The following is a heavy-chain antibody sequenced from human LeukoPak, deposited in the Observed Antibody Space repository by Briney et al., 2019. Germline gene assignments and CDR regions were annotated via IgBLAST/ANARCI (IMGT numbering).Heavy chain of an antibody. V-gene: IGHV3-23*01. J-gene: IGHJ4*02. Sequence: GGSLRLSCAASGFTFSSHAMSWVRQAPGKGLEWVSSTSGNGGVTFYGDSVKGRFTFSRDNSKDTSYLQMNSLRVEDTAIYYCARVGAASNTDSWGQGTLVTVSS. CDR2: TSGNGGVT. D-gene: IGHD6-13*01. CDR3: ARVGAASNTDS. CDR1: GFTFSSHA.